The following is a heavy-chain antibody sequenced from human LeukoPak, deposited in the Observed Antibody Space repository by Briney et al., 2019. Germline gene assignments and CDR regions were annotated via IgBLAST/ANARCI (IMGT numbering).Heavy chain of an antibody. CDR1: GFTFSSYE. D-gene: IGHD3-22*01. Sequence: GGSLRLSCAASGFTFSSYEMNWVRQAPAGKGLEWVAFISYDGGNKYYADSVKGRFTISRDNSKNTLYLQMNSLRAEDTAVYYCAKTYYDSSGYYYDDPLDYWGQGTLVTVSS. CDR3: AKTYYDSSGYYYDDPLDY. J-gene: IGHJ4*02. CDR2: ISYDGGNK. V-gene: IGHV3-30*18.